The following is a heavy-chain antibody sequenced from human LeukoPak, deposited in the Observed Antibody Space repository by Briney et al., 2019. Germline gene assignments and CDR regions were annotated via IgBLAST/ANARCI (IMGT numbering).Heavy chain of an antibody. V-gene: IGHV4-31*03. D-gene: IGHD6-6*01. J-gene: IGHJ4*02. CDR3: ARSEYSSSFATHRFDY. Sequence: SETLSLTCTVSGGSISSGGYYWSWIRQHPGKGLEWIGYIYYSGSTYYNPPLKSRVTISVDTSKNQFSLKLSSVTAADTAVYYCARSEYSSSFATHRFDYWGQGTLVTVSS. CDR2: IYYSGST. CDR1: GGSISSGGYY.